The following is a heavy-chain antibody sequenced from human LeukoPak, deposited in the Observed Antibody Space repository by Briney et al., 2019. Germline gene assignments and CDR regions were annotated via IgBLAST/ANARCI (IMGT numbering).Heavy chain of an antibody. V-gene: IGHV3-21*01. CDR2: ISTSSSYK. CDR1: GFTFSSYT. Sequence: GGSLRLSCAVSGFTFSSYTMNWVRQAPGKGLEWVSTISTSSSYKYYADSVKGRFTISRDNAKNSLYLQLNSLRAEDTAVYYCARDLEDYNNYGEMAIWGQGTLVTVSS. CDR3: ARDLEDYNNYGEMAI. D-gene: IGHD4-11*01. J-gene: IGHJ4*02.